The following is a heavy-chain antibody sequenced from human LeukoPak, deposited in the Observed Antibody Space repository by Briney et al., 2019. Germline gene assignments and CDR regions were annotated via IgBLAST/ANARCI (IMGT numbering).Heavy chain of an antibody. CDR3: ARGVEYSGSYYHAFDI. CDR2: ICSGGIT. V-gene: IGHV3-53*01. Sequence: GGSLRLSCAASGFTVSRNYMNWVRQAPGKGLEWVSVICSGGITYYADSVKGRFTISRDNSKNTLYLQMNTLRAEDTAVYYCARGVEYSGSYYHAFDIWGQGTLVTVSS. D-gene: IGHD1-26*01. CDR1: GFTVSRNY. J-gene: IGHJ3*02.